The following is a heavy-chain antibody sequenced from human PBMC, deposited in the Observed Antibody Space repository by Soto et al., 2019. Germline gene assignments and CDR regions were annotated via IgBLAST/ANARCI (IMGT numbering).Heavy chain of an antibody. V-gene: IGHV4-59*11. J-gene: IGHJ4*02. CDR3: ARYARIPDY. CDR2: IYHTGVT. D-gene: IGHD2-2*01. CDR1: GASITTHY. Sequence: SETLSLTCTVSGASITTHYWSWFRQPPGQGLESLGYIYHTGVTNSNPSLRGRLSISIDTAKSQFSLKLSSVTSADTAIYYCARYARIPDYWGPGTLVXVSS.